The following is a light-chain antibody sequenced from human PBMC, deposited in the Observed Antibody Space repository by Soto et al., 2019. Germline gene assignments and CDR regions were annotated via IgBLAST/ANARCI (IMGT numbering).Light chain of an antibody. V-gene: IGKV1-5*01. CDR2: DAS. CDR3: QQYNSYLWT. CDR1: QSISSW. Sequence: DIQMTQSPSTLSAYIGDRVTITCRASQSISSWLAWYQQKPGKAPKLLIYDASSLESGVPSRFSGSGSGTEFTLTISSLQPDDFATYYCQQYNSYLWTFGQGTKVDNK. J-gene: IGKJ1*01.